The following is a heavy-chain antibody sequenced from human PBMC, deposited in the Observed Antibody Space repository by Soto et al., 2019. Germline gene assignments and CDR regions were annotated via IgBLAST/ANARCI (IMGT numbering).Heavy chain of an antibody. CDR1: GGSISSYY. D-gene: IGHD3-10*01. J-gene: IGHJ6*03. CDR3: ARDRPSYYYGSGSLYDYLDV. CDR2: IYYSGST. V-gene: IGHV4-59*01. Sequence: QVQLQESGPGLVKPSETLSLTCTVSGGSISSYYWSWIRQPQGKGLEWIGYIYYSGSTNYNPSLNSRVTISVDTSKNQFSLKLSSVTAADTAVYYCARDRPSYYYGSGSLYDYLDVWGKGPTFTVSS.